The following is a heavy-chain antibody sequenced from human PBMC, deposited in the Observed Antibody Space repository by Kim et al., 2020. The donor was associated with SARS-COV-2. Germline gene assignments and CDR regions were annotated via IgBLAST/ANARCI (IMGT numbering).Heavy chain of an antibody. V-gene: IGHV4-39*01. D-gene: IGHD6-19*01. CDR3: ARHGPIAVAEYYFDY. Sequence: PALKSRVTITVDTSNTQFSLKLSSVTAADTAVYYCARHGPIAVAEYYFDYWGQGTLVTVSS. J-gene: IGHJ4*02.